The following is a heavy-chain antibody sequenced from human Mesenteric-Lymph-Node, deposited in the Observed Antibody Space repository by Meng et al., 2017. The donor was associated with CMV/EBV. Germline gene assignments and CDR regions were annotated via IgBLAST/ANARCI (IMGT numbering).Heavy chain of an antibody. V-gene: IGHV4-59*01. Sequence: SETLSLTCTVSGGSISRYYWSWIRQTPGKGLEWIGYSYHSGSTNYNPSLQSRVTISVDASKNQFSLKLSSVNAADTAVYYCASLGGGYCSGGTCHFDYWGQGTLVTVSS. J-gene: IGHJ4*02. CDR1: GGSISRYY. CDR2: SYHSGST. CDR3: ASLGGGYCSGGTCHFDY. D-gene: IGHD2-15*01.